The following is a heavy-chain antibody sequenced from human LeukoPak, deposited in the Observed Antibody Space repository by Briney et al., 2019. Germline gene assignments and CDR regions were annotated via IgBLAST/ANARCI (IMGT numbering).Heavy chain of an antibody. CDR2: INRSGST. CDR1: GGSFSGYY. D-gene: IGHD2-15*01. J-gene: IGHJ4*02. V-gene: IGHV4-34*01. Sequence: SETLSLTCAVYGGSFSGYYWSWIRQPPGKGLEWIGEINRSGSTNYNPSLKSRVTISVDTSKNQFSLKLSSVTAADTAVYYCARGGGYCSGGSCLRYYFDYWGQGTLVTVSS. CDR3: ARGGGYCSGGSCLRYYFDY.